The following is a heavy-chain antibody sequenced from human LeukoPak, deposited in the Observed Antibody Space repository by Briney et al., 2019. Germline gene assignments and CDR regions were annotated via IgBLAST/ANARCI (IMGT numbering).Heavy chain of an antibody. CDR2: IYYSGST. Sequence: SETLSLTCTVSGGSISSYYWSWIRQPPGKGLEWIGYIYYSGSTNYNPSLKSRVTISVDTSKNQFSLKLSSVTAADTAVYYCAGATDDTANYYGMDVWGRGTTVTVSS. CDR3: AGATDDTANYYGMDV. J-gene: IGHJ6*02. CDR1: GGSISSYY. V-gene: IGHV4-59*01. D-gene: IGHD4-17*01.